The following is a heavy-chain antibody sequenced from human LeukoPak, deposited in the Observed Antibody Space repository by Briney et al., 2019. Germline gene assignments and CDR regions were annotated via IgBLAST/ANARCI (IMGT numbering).Heavy chain of an antibody. V-gene: IGHV1-58*01. CDR3: AADTTFYYGSGSYYPLPVGY. D-gene: IGHD3-10*01. Sequence: ASVKVSCKASGFTFTSSAVQWVRQARGQRLEWIGWIVVGSGNTNYAQKFQERVTITRDMSTSTAYMELSSLRSEDTAVYYCAADTTFYYGSGSYYPLPVGYWGQGTLVTVSS. CDR1: GFTFTSSA. J-gene: IGHJ4*02. CDR2: IVVGSGNT.